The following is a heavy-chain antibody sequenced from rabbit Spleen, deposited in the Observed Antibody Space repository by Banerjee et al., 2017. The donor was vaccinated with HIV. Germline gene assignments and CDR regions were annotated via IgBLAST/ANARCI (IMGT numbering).Heavy chain of an antibody. CDR1: GFSFSGSLY. D-gene: IGHD7-1*01. V-gene: IGHV1S45*01. J-gene: IGHJ4*01. CDR2: IYAIDSSGST. CDR3: AREGWIDFNYPLGYFVL. Sequence: QEHLKESGGDLVKPGTSLTLTCKASGFSFSGSLYICWVRQAPGKGLEWIACIYAIDSSGSTFYASWAKGRFTISKTSSTTVTLQMTSLTAADTATYFCAREGWIDFNYPLGYFVLWGPGTLVTVS.